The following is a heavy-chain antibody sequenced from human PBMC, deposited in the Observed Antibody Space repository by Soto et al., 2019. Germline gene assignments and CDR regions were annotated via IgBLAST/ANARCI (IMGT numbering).Heavy chain of an antibody. CDR1: GYIFASYY. V-gene: IGHV1-46*03. Sequence: QVQLVQSGAEVKKPGASVKVSCKASGYIFASYYIYWVRQAPGQGLEWMGLINPSGGGTTYAQKFQGRVTMTMDTSTSTVYMELSSLTSEDTAVYYCARGTRFVPWRQGTLVTVSS. D-gene: IGHD6-6*01. CDR3: ARGTRFVP. J-gene: IGHJ5*02. CDR2: INPSGGGT.